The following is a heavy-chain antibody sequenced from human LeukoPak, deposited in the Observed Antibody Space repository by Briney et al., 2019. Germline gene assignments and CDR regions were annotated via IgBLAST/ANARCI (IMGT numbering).Heavy chain of an antibody. Sequence: SETLSLTCAVYGGSFSGYYWSWIRQPPGKGLEWIGEINHSGSTNYNPSLKSRVTISVDTSKNQFSLKLSSVTAADTAVYYCARGGWIQLWYFDYWGQGTLVTVSS. CDR2: INHSGST. J-gene: IGHJ4*02. CDR3: ARGGWIQLWYFDY. D-gene: IGHD5-18*01. V-gene: IGHV4-34*01. CDR1: GGSFSGYY.